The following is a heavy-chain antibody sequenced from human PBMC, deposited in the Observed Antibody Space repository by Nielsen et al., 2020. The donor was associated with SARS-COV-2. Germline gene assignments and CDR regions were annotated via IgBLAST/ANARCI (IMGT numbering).Heavy chain of an antibody. V-gene: IGHV4-59*01. J-gene: IGHJ6*03. CDR1: GGSISSYY. CDR2: IYYSGST. Sequence: SETLSLTCTVSGGSISSYYWSWIRQPPGKGLEWIGYIYYSGSTNYNPSLKSRVTISVDTSKSQFSLKVNSVTAADTAVYYCARGLGLFDADVPAYYYMDVWGRGTTVTVSS. D-gene: IGHD3-3*01. CDR3: ARGLGLFDADVPAYYYMDV.